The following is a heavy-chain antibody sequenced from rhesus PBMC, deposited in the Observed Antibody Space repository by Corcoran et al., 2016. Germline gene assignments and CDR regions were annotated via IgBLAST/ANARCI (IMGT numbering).Heavy chain of an antibody. V-gene: IGHV4-81*01. D-gene: IGHD1-26*01. J-gene: IGHJ4*01. CDR3: ARRYNWNYGFDC. CDR2: IDGNTAGT. CDR1: GGSISGYY. Sequence: QLQLQESGPGLVKPSETLSLTCAVSGGSISGYYWSWIRQPSGKGLEWIGNIDGNTAGTNANPSLMSRVTIAKDTSKNQFSLKLSSVTAADTAVYYCARRYNWNYGFDCWGQGVLVTVSS.